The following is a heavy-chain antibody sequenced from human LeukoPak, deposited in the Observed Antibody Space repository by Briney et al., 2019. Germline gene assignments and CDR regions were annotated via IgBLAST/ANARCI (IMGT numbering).Heavy chain of an antibody. Sequence: SETLSLTCAVYGGSFSGYYWSWIRRPPGKGLEWIGEINHSGSTNYNPSLKSRVTISVDTSKNQFSLKLSSVTAADTAVYYCARGVPRYCSGGSCYMYAFDIWGQGTMVTVSS. J-gene: IGHJ3*02. CDR1: GGSFSGYY. D-gene: IGHD2-15*01. CDR2: INHSGST. CDR3: ARGVPRYCSGGSCYMYAFDI. V-gene: IGHV4-34*01.